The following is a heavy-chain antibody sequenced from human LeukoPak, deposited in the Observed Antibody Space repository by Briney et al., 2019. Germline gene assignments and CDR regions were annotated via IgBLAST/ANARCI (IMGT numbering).Heavy chain of an antibody. CDR2: IYSGGST. CDR1: GFAVSSNY. V-gene: IGHV3-53*01. CDR3: ARVPVASWIQLDS. Sequence: GGSLRLSCAASGFAVSSNYMSWVRQAPGKGLEWVSIIYSGGSTYFADSVKGRFTISRDNSKNTLYLQMNSLRAEDTALYYCARVPVASWIQLDSWGQGTLVTVSS. J-gene: IGHJ4*02. D-gene: IGHD6-13*01.